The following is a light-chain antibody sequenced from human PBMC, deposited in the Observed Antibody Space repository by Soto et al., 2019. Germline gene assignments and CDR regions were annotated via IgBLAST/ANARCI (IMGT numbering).Light chain of an antibody. V-gene: IGKV3D-15*01. CDR2: DAS. CDR3: QQYGNWPGA. J-gene: IGKJ4*01. CDR1: QSVGSK. Sequence: EIVMTQSPPTLSVSPGERATLSCRASQSVGSKLAWYQQRPGQAPRLLIYDASNRATDIPARFSGSGTGTEFSLTISSLQSEDLAVNSYQQYGNWPGAFGGGTKVESK.